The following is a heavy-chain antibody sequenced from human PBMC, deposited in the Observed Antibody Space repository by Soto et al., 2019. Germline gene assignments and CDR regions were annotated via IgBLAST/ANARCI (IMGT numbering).Heavy chain of an antibody. V-gene: IGHV4-59*08. D-gene: IGHD5-12*01. J-gene: IGHJ4*02. Sequence: QVQLQESGPGLVKPSETLSLTCTDSGDSISSYYWSWIRQPPGKGLEWIGYIYYSGSTNYNPSLQGRGTISVDTSNNQLSLKLTSVTVADSAVYYCARHLDIVANYFDYWGQGTQVTVSS. CDR1: GDSISSYY. CDR2: IYYSGST. CDR3: ARHLDIVANYFDY.